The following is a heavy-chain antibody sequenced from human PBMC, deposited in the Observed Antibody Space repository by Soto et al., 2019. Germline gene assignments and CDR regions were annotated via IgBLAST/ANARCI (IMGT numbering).Heavy chain of an antibody. CDR2: IRGGGTTM. Sequence: PGGSLRLSCVASGFTFSSYEMNWVRQAPGKGLEWISYIRGGGTTMYYADSVKGRFTISRDNTKNSLYLQMSSLTAEDTAVYYCAGRDGHNRRKAPYYYYYYGMNVWGQGTTVTVSS. J-gene: IGHJ6*02. CDR1: GFTFSSYE. D-gene: IGHD2-15*01. V-gene: IGHV3-48*03. CDR3: AGRDGHNRRKAPYYYYYYGMNV.